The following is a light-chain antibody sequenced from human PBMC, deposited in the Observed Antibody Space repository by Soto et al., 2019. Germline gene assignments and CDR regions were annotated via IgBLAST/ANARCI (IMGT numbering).Light chain of an antibody. CDR3: QQYNTYLTWT. CDR1: QSVSMW. Sequence: TQITQSPSTRSASVGDRVTLTCRASQSVSMWLAWYQQKPGKAPRLLIYDASNLESGVPSRFSGSGSGTEFTLTISSLQPEDDATYYCQQYNTYLTWTFGQGTKVDIK. J-gene: IGKJ1*01. V-gene: IGKV1-5*01. CDR2: DAS.